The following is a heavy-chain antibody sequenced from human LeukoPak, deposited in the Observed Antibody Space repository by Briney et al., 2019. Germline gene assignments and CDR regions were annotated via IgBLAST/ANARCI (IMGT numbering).Heavy chain of an antibody. CDR1: GFTVSGTH. V-gene: IGHV3-53*01. Sequence: GGSLRLSCAASGFTVSGTHMSWVRQAPGQGLEWISAIYTGGTTYYSDSVEGRFTISRDKSKNTLYLHMDSLRVEDTAVYYCARDQATSRGGLDSWGQGTLVTVSS. CDR3: ARDQATSRGGLDS. CDR2: IYTGGTT. J-gene: IGHJ4*02. D-gene: IGHD3-10*01.